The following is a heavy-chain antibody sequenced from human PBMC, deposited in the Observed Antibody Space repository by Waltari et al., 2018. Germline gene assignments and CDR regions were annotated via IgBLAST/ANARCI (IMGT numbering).Heavy chain of an antibody. CDR3: ATALGDSSSASRPFDF. Sequence: DVHVWESGGDFVKPGGSLRLSCAASGFTFNDYGMSWVRQVPGKGREWVSVISSAGRTNHADSVKGRFTISTDNSKKTVFLEMNSLRPDDTAVYYCATALGDSSSASRPFDFWGQGTMITVSS. D-gene: IGHD6-19*01. V-gene: IGHV3-23*03. J-gene: IGHJ3*01. CDR2: ISSAGRT. CDR1: GFTFNDYG.